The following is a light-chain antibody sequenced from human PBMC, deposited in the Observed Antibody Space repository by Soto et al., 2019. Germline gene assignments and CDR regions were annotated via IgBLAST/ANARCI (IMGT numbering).Light chain of an antibody. CDR3: QQYNYWPGT. Sequence: EIVRTQSPATLSVSPGERATLSCRARQSVNNNLAWYQQKPGQAPRLLVYGASTRATGIPARFSGSGSGSEFTLIISSLQSEDFAVYSCQQYNYWPGTFGQGTKVEIK. V-gene: IGKV3-15*01. CDR1: QSVNNN. CDR2: GAS. J-gene: IGKJ1*01.